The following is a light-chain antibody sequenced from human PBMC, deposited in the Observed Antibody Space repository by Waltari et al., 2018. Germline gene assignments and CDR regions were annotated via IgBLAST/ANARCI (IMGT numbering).Light chain of an antibody. CDR3: QQYNTYRYT. CDR1: QTINKW. CDR2: FAS. J-gene: IGKJ2*01. V-gene: IGKV1-5*03. Sequence: DIQMTQYPSTLSASVGDRVTITCPAHQTINKWLAWYQQKPGKAPKLLIYFASTLESGVPSRFSGTGSGAEYAHTISSLPPDDFATYYCQQYNTYRYTFGQGTKLEIK.